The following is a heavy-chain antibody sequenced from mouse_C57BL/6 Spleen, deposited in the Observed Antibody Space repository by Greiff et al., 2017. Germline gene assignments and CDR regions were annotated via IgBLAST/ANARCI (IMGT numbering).Heavy chain of an antibody. CDR2: IDPISGGT. Sequence: QVQLKQPGAELVKPGASVKLSCKASGYTFTSYWMHWVKQRPGRGLEWIGRIDPISGGTKYNEKFKSKATLTVDKSSSTAYMQRSSLTSEDSAVYYCSRPGYGRSTDWLAYWGQGTLVTVSA. CDR3: SRPGYGRSTDWLAY. D-gene: IGHD1-1*01. V-gene: IGHV1-72*01. J-gene: IGHJ3*01. CDR1: GYTFTSYW.